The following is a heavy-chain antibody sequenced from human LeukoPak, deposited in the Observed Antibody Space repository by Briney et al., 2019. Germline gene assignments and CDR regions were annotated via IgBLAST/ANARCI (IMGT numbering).Heavy chain of an antibody. V-gene: IGHV3-33*01. J-gene: IGHJ4*02. CDR2: IWNDGSNK. CDR3: ARDYCSSTSCLFDY. CDR1: GFTFSRYG. Sequence: GGSLTLSCAASGFTFSRYGMHWVRQPAGQGLAGVAVIWNDGSNKYYVDSVKGRFTISRDNSKNTLYLQMNSLRTEDTAVYYCARDYCSSTSCLFDYWGQGTLVTVSS. D-gene: IGHD2-2*01.